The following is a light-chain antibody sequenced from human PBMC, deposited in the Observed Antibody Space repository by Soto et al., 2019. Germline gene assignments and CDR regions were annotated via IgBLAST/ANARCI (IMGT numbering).Light chain of an antibody. Sequence: QSVLTQPPSVSAAPGQKVTIYCSGSSSNIGNNYVSWYQQLPGTAPKLLIYENNKRPSGIPDRFSGSKSGTSATLGITGLQTGDEADYYCGTWDDSLSAVFGGGTKLTVL. CDR2: ENN. CDR3: GTWDDSLSAV. CDR1: SSNIGNNY. V-gene: IGLV1-51*02. J-gene: IGLJ2*01.